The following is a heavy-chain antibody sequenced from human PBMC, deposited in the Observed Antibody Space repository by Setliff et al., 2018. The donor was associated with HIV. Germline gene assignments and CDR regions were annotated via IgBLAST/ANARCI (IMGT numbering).Heavy chain of an antibody. CDR2: INPAGGNS. V-gene: IGHV1-46*01. CDR1: GYSFGDYY. D-gene: IGHD2-2*01. Sequence: ASVKVSCKSSGYSFGDYYIHWVRQAPGQGLEWMGVINPAGGNSHYAQKFQGRVTATRDASTSTVYMDLSSLRSDDTAVYFCARVYCSIASCYDEYYFDYWGQGTLVTVSS. J-gene: IGHJ4*02. CDR3: ARVYCSIASCYDEYYFDY.